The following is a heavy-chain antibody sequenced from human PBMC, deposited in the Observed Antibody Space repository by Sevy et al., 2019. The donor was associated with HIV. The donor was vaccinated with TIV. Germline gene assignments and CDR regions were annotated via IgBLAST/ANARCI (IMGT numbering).Heavy chain of an antibody. J-gene: IGHJ4*02. CDR1: GGSISSSNW. V-gene: IGHV4-4*02. D-gene: IGHD6-6*01. Sequence: SDTLSLTCAVSGGSISSSNWWSWVRQPPGKGLEWIGEIYRGGSTNYNPSLKSRVTISVDKSKNQFSLKLSSVTAADTAVYYCARVGGSYGSSWGYFDYWGQGTLVTVSS. CDR3: ARVGGSYGSSWGYFDY. CDR2: IYRGGST.